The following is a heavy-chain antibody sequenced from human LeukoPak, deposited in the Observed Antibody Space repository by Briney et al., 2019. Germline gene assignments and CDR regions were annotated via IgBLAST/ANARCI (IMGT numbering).Heavy chain of an antibody. CDR1: GGSIRSYY. V-gene: IGHV4-59*08. CDR2: IYYSGST. D-gene: IGHD4-11*01. J-gene: IGHJ4*01. Sequence: SETLSLTCTVSGGSIRSYYRSWIRQPPGKGLEWIGYIYYSGSTNYTPSLKSRVTIAVDMSKNQFSLKLSSVTAADTAVYYCARHFTHYIFDNWGHGTLVTVSS. CDR3: ARHFTHYIFDN.